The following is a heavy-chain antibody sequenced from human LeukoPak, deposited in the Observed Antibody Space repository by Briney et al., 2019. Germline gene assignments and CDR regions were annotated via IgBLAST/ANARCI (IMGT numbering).Heavy chain of an antibody. CDR2: ISYDGSNK. Sequence: PGGSLRLSCAASGFTFSSYGMHWVRQAPGKGLEWVAVISYDGSNKYYADSVKGRFTISRDNSKNTLYLQMNSLRSEDTAVYYCLLEMATTYYYYYGMDVWGQGTTVTVSS. V-gene: IGHV3-30*03. CDR1: GFTFSSYG. D-gene: IGHD5-24*01. CDR3: LLEMATTYYYYYGMDV. J-gene: IGHJ6*02.